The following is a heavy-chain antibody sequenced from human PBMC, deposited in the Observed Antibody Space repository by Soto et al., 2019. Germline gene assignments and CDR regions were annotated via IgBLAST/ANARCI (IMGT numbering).Heavy chain of an antibody. CDR2: MNPNSGNT. CDR3: ASLSEEDNDILTG. V-gene: IGHV1-8*01. D-gene: IGHD3-9*01. CDR1: GYTFTSYD. J-gene: IGHJ4*02. Sequence: ASVKVSCKASGYTFTSYDINWVRQATGQGLEWMGWMNPNSGNTGYAQKFQGRVTMTRNTSISTAYMELSSLRSEDTAVYYCASLSEEDNDILTGWDQGTLVTVSS.